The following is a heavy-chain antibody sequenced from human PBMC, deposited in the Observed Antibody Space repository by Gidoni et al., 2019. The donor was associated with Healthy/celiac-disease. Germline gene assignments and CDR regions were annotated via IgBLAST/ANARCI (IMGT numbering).Heavy chain of an antibody. CDR3: ARDPYCSSTSCYGFYGMDV. J-gene: IGHJ6*02. V-gene: IGHV3-33*01. CDR2: IWYDGSKK. D-gene: IGHD2-2*01. CDR1: GFTFSSYG. Sequence: QVQLVESGGGVVQPGRSLRLSCAASGFTFSSYGMHWVRQAPGKGLEWVAVIWYDGSKKYYADSVKGRFTISRDNSKNTLYLQMNSLRAEDTAVYYCARDPYCSSTSCYGFYGMDVWGQGTTVTVSS.